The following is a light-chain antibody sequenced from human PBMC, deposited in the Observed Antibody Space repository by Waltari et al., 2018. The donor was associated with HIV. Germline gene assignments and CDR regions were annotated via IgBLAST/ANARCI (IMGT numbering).Light chain of an antibody. V-gene: IGLV1-44*01. CDR3: GTWDDSLNGWEV. CDR1: SSNIGNDA. Sequence: QSVLTQPPSASGTPGQTVTISCSGSSSNIGNDAVNWYQQLPGTAPKLLIYSNMQRPSGVPDRLSGSKCGTSASLAISGLQSEDQADYYCGTWDDSLNGWEVFGGGTKLTVL. J-gene: IGLJ2*01. CDR2: SNM.